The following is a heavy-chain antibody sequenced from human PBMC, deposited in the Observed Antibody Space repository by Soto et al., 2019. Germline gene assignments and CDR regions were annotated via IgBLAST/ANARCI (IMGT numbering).Heavy chain of an antibody. J-gene: IGHJ6*02. CDR1: GGTFSSYA. V-gene: IGHV1-69*06. Sequence: PVNVSCKASGGTFSSYAISWVRQAPRQGMEWMGGIIPIFGTANHAQKFQGRVHITADTSTSTAYMDLSSLRSEDTAVYYCARGPHYDYIHRAGYYYGMDVWGQGTTVTVSS. CDR2: IIPIFGTA. CDR3: ARGPHYDYIHRAGYYYGMDV. D-gene: IGHD3-16*01.